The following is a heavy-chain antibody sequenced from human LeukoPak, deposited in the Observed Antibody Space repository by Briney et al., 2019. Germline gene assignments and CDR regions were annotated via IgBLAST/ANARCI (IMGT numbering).Heavy chain of an antibody. CDR3: ARVDPTIVVVPAALSPGGAFDI. J-gene: IGHJ3*02. CDR2: ISGSGGST. D-gene: IGHD2-2*01. V-gene: IGHV3-23*01. CDR1: GFTFSSYA. Sequence: GGSLRLSCAASGFTFSSYAMSWVRQAPGKGLEWVSAISGSGGSTYYADSVKGRFTISRDNAKNSLYLQMNSLRAEDTAVYYCARVDPTIVVVPAALSPGGAFDIWGQGTMVTVSS.